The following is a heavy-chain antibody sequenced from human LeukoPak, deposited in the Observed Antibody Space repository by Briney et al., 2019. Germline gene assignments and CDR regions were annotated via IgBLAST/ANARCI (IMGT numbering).Heavy chain of an antibody. CDR2: IWYDGSNK. V-gene: IGHV3-33*01. Sequence: GGSLRPSCAASGFTFSSYGMHWVRQAPGKGLEWVAVIWYDGSNKYYADSVKGRFTISRDNSKNTLYLQMNSLRAEDTAVYYCARSYYDFWSGPLGDYYYYGMDVWGQGTTVTVSS. J-gene: IGHJ6*02. CDR3: ARSYYDFWSGPLGDYYYYGMDV. CDR1: GFTFSSYG. D-gene: IGHD3-3*01.